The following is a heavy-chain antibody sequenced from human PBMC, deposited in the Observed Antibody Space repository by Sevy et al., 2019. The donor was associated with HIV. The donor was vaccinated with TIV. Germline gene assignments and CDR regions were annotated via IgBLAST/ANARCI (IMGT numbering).Heavy chain of an antibody. V-gene: IGHV4-34*01. J-gene: IGHJ6*02. Sequence: SETLSLTCAVYGGSFDTYYWTWIRQPPGKGLEWIGEINHAGSTNYNPSLRSRVTISVDTSRNQFSLQVNSVTAADTAAYYCVRRSLGVRFLEWSKGMDVWGQGTTVTVSS. D-gene: IGHD3-3*01. CDR1: GGSFDTYY. CDR2: INHAGST. CDR3: VRRSLGVRFLEWSKGMDV.